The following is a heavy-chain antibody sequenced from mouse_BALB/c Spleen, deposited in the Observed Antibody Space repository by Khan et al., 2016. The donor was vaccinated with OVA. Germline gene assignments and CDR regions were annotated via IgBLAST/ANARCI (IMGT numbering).Heavy chain of an antibody. J-gene: IGHJ3*01. CDR2: INYSGNT. V-gene: IGHV3-2*02. D-gene: IGHD2-4*01. CDR1: GYSITSEYA. Sequence: EVQLVESGPGLVKPSQSLSLTCTVTGYSITSEYAWNWIRQFPGNKLEWMGYINYSGNTRFNPSLKSRTSITRDTYKNQFFLQLNSVTTEDTATYYCARKDYDDYDPYPYWGQGTLVTVSA. CDR3: ARKDYDDYDPYPY.